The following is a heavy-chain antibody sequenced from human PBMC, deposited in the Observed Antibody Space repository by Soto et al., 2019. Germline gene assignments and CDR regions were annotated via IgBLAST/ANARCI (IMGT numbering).Heavy chain of an antibody. D-gene: IGHD3-9*01. V-gene: IGHV3-66*01. Sequence: EVQLVEPGGGLVQPGGSLRLSCAASGFTVSSNYMSWVRQAPGKGLEWVSVIYSGGSTYYADSVKGRFTISRDNSKNTLYLQMNSLRAEDTAVYYCARDPYYDILTGFSREAGSRRDYWGQGTLVTVSS. CDR1: GFTVSSNY. CDR3: ARDPYYDILTGFSREAGSRRDY. CDR2: IYSGGST. J-gene: IGHJ4*02.